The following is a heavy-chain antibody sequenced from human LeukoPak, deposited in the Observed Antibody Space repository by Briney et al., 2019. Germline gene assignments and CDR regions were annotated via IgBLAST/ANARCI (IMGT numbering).Heavy chain of an antibody. D-gene: IGHD3-22*01. CDR2: ISPKTDDT. V-gene: IGHV1-2*06. CDR1: GYSFSDYW. CDR3: EVITLGY. Sequence: GASVKVSCKASGYSFSDYWLHWVRQAPGRGLEWVGRISPKTDDTDYAQRFQGRVTMTSDTSSSTAYMELTSLTSDDTALYYCEVITLGYWGQGTLVTVSS. J-gene: IGHJ4*02.